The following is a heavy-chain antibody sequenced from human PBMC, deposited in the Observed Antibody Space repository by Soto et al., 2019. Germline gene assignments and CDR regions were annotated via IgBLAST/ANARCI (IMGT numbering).Heavy chain of an antibody. CDR2: ISAYNGNT. J-gene: IGHJ3*02. V-gene: IGHV1-18*01. D-gene: IGHD3-22*01. CDR3: ARGVTMIVVVHYEERGDAFDI. Sequence: QVQLVQSGAEVKKPGASVKVSCKASGYTFTSYGISWVRQAPGQGLEWMGWISAYNGNTNYAQKLQGRVTMTTDTSTSTAYMELRSLRSDDTAVYYCARGVTMIVVVHYEERGDAFDIWGQGTMVTVSS. CDR1: GYTFTSYG.